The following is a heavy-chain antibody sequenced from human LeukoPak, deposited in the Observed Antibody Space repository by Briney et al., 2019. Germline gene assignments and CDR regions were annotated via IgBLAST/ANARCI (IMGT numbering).Heavy chain of an antibody. D-gene: IGHD3-22*01. V-gene: IGHV4-30-2*01. J-gene: IGHJ3*02. CDR2: IYHSGST. CDR3: ARVYDSSGRDAFDI. Sequence: SETLSLTCAVSGGSISSGGYSWSWIRQPPGKGLEWIGYIYHSGSTNYNPSLKSRVTISVDTSKDQFSLKLSSVTAADTAVYYCARVYDSSGRDAFDIWGQGTMVTVSS. CDR1: GGSISSGGYS.